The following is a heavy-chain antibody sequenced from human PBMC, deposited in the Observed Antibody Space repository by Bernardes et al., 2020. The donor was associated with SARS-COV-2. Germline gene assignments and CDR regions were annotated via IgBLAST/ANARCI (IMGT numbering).Heavy chain of an antibody. J-gene: IGHJ4*02. D-gene: IGHD3-22*01. CDR2: ISISDNT. V-gene: IGHV3-23*01. CDR3: AIDLDSSGRDYFDS. CDR1: GFTLSDYA. Sequence: GSLRLSCAVSGFTLSDYAMSWVRQAPGKGLEWVSLISISDNTHYADSVKGRFTMSRDNSQSRVFLQMNSLRVDDTAVYYCAIDLDSSGRDYFDSWGQGNLVTVSS.